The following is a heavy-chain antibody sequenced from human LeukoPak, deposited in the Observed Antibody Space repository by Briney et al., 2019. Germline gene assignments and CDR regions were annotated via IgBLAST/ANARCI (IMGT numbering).Heavy chain of an antibody. CDR3: AAGYCSSTSCYATAAFDI. J-gene: IGHJ3*02. CDR1: GFTFSDYG. V-gene: IGHV3-21*01. CDR2: ISSSSSYI. D-gene: IGHD2-2*01. Sequence: GGSLRLSCAASGFTFSDYGMHWVRQAPGKGLEWVSSISSSSSYIYYADSVKGRSTISRDNAKNSLYLQMNSLRAEDTAVYYCAAGYCSSTSCYATAAFDIWGQGTMVTVSS.